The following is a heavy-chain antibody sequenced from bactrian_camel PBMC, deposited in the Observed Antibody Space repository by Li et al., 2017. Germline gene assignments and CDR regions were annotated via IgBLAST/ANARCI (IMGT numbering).Heavy chain of an antibody. V-gene: IGHV3-3*01. J-gene: IGHJ4*01. CDR3: AAGMRSCGTWHSYDNIY. Sequence: HVQLVESGGGSVQAGGSLRLSCAASGDTYNIGRMGWFRQAPGKEREGVATISFDGGVRYYHDSVKGRFTISQDNAKNTKYLQLNNLKPEDTAMYYCAAGMRSCGTWHSYDNIYRGQGTQVTVS. CDR1: GDTYNIGR. D-gene: IGHD3*01. CDR2: ISFDGGVR.